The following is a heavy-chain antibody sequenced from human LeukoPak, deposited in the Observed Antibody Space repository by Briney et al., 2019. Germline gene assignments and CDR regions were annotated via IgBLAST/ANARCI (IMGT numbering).Heavy chain of an antibody. J-gene: IGHJ5*01. D-gene: IGHD6-19*01. CDR1: GYIFTNYA. CDR3: ARDPYAPPSSDLQRFDS. CDR2: ITTSTGNP. V-gene: IGHV7-4-1*02. Sequence: GASVKVSCKASGYIFTNYAINWMRQAPGQGLEWMGWITTSTGNPTYAQGFTGRFVFSSDTPVSTAYLQISSLRAEDTAVHYCARDPYAPPSSDLQRFDSWGQGTLVTVSS.